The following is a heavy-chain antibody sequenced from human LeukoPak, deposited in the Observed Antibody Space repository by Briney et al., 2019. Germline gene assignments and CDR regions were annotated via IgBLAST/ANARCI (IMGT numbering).Heavy chain of an antibody. D-gene: IGHD6-19*01. J-gene: IGHJ4*02. V-gene: IGHV1-18*01. CDR3: ARDGGPAVAGDFDY. CDR1: GYTFTSYG. CDR2: ISAYNGNT. Sequence: ASVKVSCKASGYTFTSYGISWVRQAPGQGPEWMGWISAYNGNTNYAQKLQGRVTMTTDTSTSTAYMELRSLRSDDTAVYYCARDGGPAVAGDFDYWGQGTLVTVSS.